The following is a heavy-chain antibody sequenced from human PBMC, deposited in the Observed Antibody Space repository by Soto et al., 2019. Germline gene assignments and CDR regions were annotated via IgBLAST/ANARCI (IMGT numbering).Heavy chain of an antibody. CDR2: LYNSGTT. CDR3: ASFRVGRYFES. J-gene: IGHJ4*02. V-gene: IGHV4-59*08. Sequence: QVQLQESGPGLVKASETLSLTCTVSGGSISSYYWSWIRQSPGKGLEWIGHLYNSGTTSYNTSLNRRVSISPYTSKIQFSLSLRSVTADDPAVYYCASFRVGRYFESWGQGILVTVSS. CDR1: GGSISSYY. D-gene: IGHD3-3*01.